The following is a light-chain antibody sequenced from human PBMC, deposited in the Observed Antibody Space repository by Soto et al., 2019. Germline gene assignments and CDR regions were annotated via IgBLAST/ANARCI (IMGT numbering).Light chain of an antibody. CDR2: GTF. CDR3: HQSYITPPA. CDR1: QDIKTY. V-gene: IGKV1-39*01. Sequence: IQLTQSPSSLSASVGDRVSITCRASQDIKTYLAWYQQKQGKAPKLLISGTFTLQSGVPSRFNGSGSGTDFTLTISNLQPEDFATYSCHQSYITPPAFGQGTKVGIK. J-gene: IGKJ2*01.